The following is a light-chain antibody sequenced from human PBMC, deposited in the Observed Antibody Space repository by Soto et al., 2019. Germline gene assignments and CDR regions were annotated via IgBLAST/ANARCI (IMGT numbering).Light chain of an antibody. V-gene: IGLV2-18*02. J-gene: IGLJ1*01. CDR2: EVS. CDR3: SSYTTSNTYI. Sequence: QSALTQPPSVSGSAGQSVTISRTGTGSDVGSYHSVFWYQQPPGTVPKLMIFEVSNRPSGVPDRFSGYKSGNTASLTISGLQAEDEADYYCSSYTTSNTYIFGTGTQLTVL. CDR1: GSDVGSYHS.